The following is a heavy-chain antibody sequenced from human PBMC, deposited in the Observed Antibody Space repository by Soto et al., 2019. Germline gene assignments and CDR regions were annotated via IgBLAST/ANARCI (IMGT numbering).Heavy chain of an antibody. D-gene: IGHD6-19*01. Sequence: QLQLQESGPGLVKPSETLSLTCTVSGGSISSSSYYWGWIRQPPGKGLEWIGSIYYSGGTYYNPSLKSRVTISVDTSKNQFSLKLSSVTAADTAVYYCARRLADTYYFDYWGQGTLVTVSS. V-gene: IGHV4-39*01. CDR1: GGSISSSSYY. CDR3: ARRLADTYYFDY. J-gene: IGHJ4*02. CDR2: IYYSGGT.